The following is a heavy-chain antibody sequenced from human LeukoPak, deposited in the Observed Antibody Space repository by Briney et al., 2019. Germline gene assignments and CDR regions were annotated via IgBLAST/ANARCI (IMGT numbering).Heavy chain of an antibody. V-gene: IGHV4-31*03. CDR2: IYYSGST. D-gene: IGHD5-24*01. CDR1: GGSISSGGYY. J-gene: IGHJ4*02. CDR3: ARVRRDGYNFAY. Sequence: SQTLSLTCTVSGGSISSGGYYWSWIRQHPGKGLEWIGYIYYSGSTYYNPSLKSRVTISVDTSKNQFSLKLSSVTAADTAVYYCARVRRDGYNFAYWGQGTPVTVSS.